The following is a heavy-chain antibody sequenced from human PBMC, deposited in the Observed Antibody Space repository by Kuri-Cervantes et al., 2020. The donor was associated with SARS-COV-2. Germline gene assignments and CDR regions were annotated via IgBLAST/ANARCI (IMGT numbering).Heavy chain of an antibody. CDR1: GFIFSCYA. V-gene: IGHV3-23*01. D-gene: IGHD5-18*01. CDR3: AKVGHYSYGYLGW. J-gene: IGHJ4*02. Sequence: GESLKISCAASGFIFSCYAMSWVRQAPGKGLEWVSAISGSGGSTYSADSVKGRFTISRDNSKNTLYLQRNSLRAEDTAVYYCAKVGHYSYGYLGWWGQGTLVTVSS. CDR2: ISGSGGST.